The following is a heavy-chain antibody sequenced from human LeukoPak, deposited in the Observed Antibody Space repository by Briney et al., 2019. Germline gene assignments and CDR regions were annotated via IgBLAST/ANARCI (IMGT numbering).Heavy chain of an antibody. CDR2: IYPGDSDT. J-gene: IGHJ5*02. D-gene: IGHD3-3*01. CDR3: ARRENYDFWSGYQNWFDP. CDR1: GSRFTSYW. V-gene: IGHV5-51*01. Sequence: GESLKISCKGSGSRFTSYWIGWVRQMPGKGLEWMGIIYPGDSDTRYSPSCQGQVTISADKSISTAYLQWSSLKASDTAMYYCARRENYDFWSGYQNWFDPWGQGTLVTVSS.